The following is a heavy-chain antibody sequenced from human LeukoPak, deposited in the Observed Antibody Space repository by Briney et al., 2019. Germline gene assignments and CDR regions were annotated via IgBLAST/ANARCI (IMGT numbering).Heavy chain of an antibody. CDR1: GGSFSGYF. V-gene: IGHV4-34*01. J-gene: IGHJ4*02. D-gene: IGHD3-22*01. Sequence: SETLSLTCAVYGGSFSGYFWTWIRQPPGKGLEWIGEINHSGSTNYNPSLKSRVTISVDTSKNQFSLKLTSVTAADTAVFYCARRSKDSSGYYYFDYWGQGTLVTVSS. CDR3: ARRSKDSSGYYYFDY. CDR2: INHSGST.